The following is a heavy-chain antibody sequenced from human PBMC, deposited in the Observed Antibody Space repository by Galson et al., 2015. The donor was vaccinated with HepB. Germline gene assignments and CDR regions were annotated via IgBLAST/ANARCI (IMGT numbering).Heavy chain of an antibody. J-gene: IGHJ2*01. Sequence: QSGAEVKKPGESLMISCKGSGYNFTGYWIGWVRQMPGKGLEWMGRIDPSDSYTNYSPSFQGHVTISIDKSINTAYLQWSSLKASDTAMYYCARQGYSGGAHYYFDLWGRGTLVTVSS. CDR1: GYNFTGYW. CDR2: IDPSDSYT. V-gene: IGHV5-10-1*01. CDR3: ARQGYSGGAHYYFDL. D-gene: IGHD6-19*01.